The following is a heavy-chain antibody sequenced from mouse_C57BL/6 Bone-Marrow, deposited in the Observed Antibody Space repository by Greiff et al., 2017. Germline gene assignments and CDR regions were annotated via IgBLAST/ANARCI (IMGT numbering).Heavy chain of an antibody. Sequence: QVQLQQPGAELVKPGASVKLSCKASGYTFTSYWMHWVKQRPGQGLEWIGMIHPNSGSTNYNEKFKSKATLTVDKSSSTAYMQLSSLTSEESAVYYCARTGTIGLLRGDYWGQGTTLTVSA. CDR3: ARTGTIGLLRGDY. CDR2: IHPNSGST. V-gene: IGHV1-64*01. J-gene: IGHJ2*01. D-gene: IGHD2-3*01. CDR1: GYTFTSYW.